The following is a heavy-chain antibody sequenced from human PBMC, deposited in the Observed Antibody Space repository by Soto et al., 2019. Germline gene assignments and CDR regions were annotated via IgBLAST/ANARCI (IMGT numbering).Heavy chain of an antibody. Sequence: QVQLVESGGGVVQPERSLRLSCTASGFSFSTYAMQWVRQAPGKGLEWVAVVSSEGGIQFYADSVKGRFTISRDNSKNTMYLEMNSLRVDDTAVYYCTTQFFLSSRKPPEDVWGQGTPVAVSS. V-gene: IGHV3-30-3*01. CDR2: VSSEGGIQ. CDR1: GFSFSTYA. J-gene: IGHJ6*02. CDR3: TTQFFLSSRKPPEDV.